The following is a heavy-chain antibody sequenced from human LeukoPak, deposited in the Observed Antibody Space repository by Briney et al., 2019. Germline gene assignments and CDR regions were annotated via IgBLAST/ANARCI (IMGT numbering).Heavy chain of an antibody. J-gene: IGHJ4*02. D-gene: IGHD6-13*01. CDR2: ISYDGSNK. CDR1: GFTFSSYG. V-gene: IGHV3-30*18. Sequence: PGGSLTLSCAASGFTFSSYGMHWVRQAPGKGLEWVAVISYDGSNKYYADSVKGRFTISRDNSKNTLYLQMNSLRAEDTAVYYCAKAPGIAASDYWGQGTLVTVSS. CDR3: AKAPGIAASDY.